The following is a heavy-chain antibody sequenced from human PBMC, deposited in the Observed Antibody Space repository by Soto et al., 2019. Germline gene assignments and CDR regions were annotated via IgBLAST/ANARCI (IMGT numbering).Heavy chain of an antibody. CDR3: ATENDILTGYYAAGAFDI. V-gene: IGHV3-23*01. D-gene: IGHD3-9*01. Sequence: GGSLRLSCAASGFAFSSYAMSWVRQAPGKGLEWVSAISGSGGSTYYADSVKGRFTISRDNSKNTLYLQMNSLRAEDTAVYYCATENDILTGYYAAGAFDIWGQGTMVTVSS. CDR1: GFAFSSYA. J-gene: IGHJ3*02. CDR2: ISGSGGST.